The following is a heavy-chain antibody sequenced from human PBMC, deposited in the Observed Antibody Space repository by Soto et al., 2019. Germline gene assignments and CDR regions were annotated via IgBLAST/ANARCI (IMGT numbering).Heavy chain of an antibody. CDR1: GGSISNYY. J-gene: IGHJ4*02. Sequence: SETLSLTCTVSGGSISNYYWSWIRQPPGKGKEYIGYIHYSGSTNYNPSLTSRVTISLDTSKNKFSLTLSSVAAADTAVYYCARHRFRLDFWGQGTPVTVSS. CDR3: ARHRFRLDF. CDR2: IHYSGST. V-gene: IGHV4-59*08.